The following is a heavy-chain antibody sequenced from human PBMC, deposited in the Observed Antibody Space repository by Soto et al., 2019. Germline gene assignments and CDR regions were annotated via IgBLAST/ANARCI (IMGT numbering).Heavy chain of an antibody. D-gene: IGHD4-17*01. CDR2: IYYSGST. Sequence: SETLSLTCTVSGGSISSSSYYWSWIRQPPGKGLEWIGYIYYSGSTNYNPSLKSRVTISVDTSKNQFSLKLSSVTAADTAVYYCARDPTASYYYYGMDVWGQGTTVTSP. CDR1: GGSISSSSYY. CDR3: ARDPTASYYYYGMDV. V-gene: IGHV4-61*01. J-gene: IGHJ6*02.